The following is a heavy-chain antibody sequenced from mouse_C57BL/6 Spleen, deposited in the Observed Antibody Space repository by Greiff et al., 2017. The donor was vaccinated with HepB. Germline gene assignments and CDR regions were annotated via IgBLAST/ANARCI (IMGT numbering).Heavy chain of an antibody. Sequence: EVQRVESGGGLVKPGGSLKLSCAASGFTFSSYAMSWVRQTPEKRLEWVATISDGGSYTYYPDNVKGRFTISRDNAKNNLYLQMSHLKSEDTAMYYCAREGGLWARGMDYWGQGTSVTVSS. J-gene: IGHJ4*01. CDR2: ISDGGSYT. CDR1: GFTFSSYA. V-gene: IGHV5-4*01. D-gene: IGHD6-5*01. CDR3: AREGGLWARGMDY.